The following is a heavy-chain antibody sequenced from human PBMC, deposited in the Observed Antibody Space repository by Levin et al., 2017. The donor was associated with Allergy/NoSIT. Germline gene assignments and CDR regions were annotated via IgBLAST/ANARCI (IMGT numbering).Heavy chain of an antibody. Sequence: SCAASGFTFDDYAMHWVRQVPGKGLEWVSGISWNSGSIVYADSVKGRFTISRDNAKNSLYLQMNTLRAEDTALYYCAKGGRDGYNFPVDFDYEGQGTLVTVSS. D-gene: IGHD5-24*01. V-gene: IGHV3-9*01. J-gene: IGHJ4*02. CDR1: GFTFDDYA. CDR2: ISWNSGSI. CDR3: AKGGRDGYNFPVDFDY.